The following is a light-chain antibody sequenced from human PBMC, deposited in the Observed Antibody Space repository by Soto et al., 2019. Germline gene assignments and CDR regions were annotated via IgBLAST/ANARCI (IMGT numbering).Light chain of an antibody. V-gene: IGKV3-15*01. CDR1: QSVSSN. J-gene: IGKJ1*01. CDR3: QQYNNLSTWT. Sequence: EIVMTQSPATLSVSPGERATLSCRASQSVSSNLAWYQQKPGQAPRLLIYGASTRATGIPARFSGSGSGTEFTLTISSLQSEDFAVYYCQQYNNLSTWTFGQGTKVEIK. CDR2: GAS.